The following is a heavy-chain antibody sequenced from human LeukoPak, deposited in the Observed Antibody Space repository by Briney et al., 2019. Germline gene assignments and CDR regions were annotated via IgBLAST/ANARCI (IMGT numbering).Heavy chain of an antibody. CDR1: GYTFTSYD. D-gene: IGHD2/OR15-2a*01. CDR3: AARLYDPEAFDI. Sequence: ASVKVSCKASGYTFTSYDINWVRQATGQGLEWMGWMNPNSGNTGYAQKFQGKVTITRNTSISTAYMELSSLRSEDTAVYYCAARLYDPEAFDIWGQGAMVTVSS. J-gene: IGHJ3*02. V-gene: IGHV1-8*03. CDR2: MNPNSGNT.